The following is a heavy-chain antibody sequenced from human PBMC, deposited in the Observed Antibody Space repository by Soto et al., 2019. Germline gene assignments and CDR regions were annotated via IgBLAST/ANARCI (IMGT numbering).Heavy chain of an antibody. CDR2: IVPMLGTP. CDR1: GGTFDNFI. CDR3: ARNGTYSSSLSQYSGMDV. D-gene: IGHD1-26*01. V-gene: IGHV1-69*01. Sequence: QVQLVQSGAEVKEPGSSVRVSCKASGGTFDNFIMNWVRQTPGQGLEWMGGIVPMLGTPTYAEKFKGRVTISATGSTSTMYMEVTSLRSEHTAIYYCARNGTYSSSLSQYSGMDVWGQGITVTVSS. J-gene: IGHJ6*01.